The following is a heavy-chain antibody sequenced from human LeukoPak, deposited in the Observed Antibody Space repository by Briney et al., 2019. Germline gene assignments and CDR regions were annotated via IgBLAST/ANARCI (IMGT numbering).Heavy chain of an antibody. V-gene: IGHV4-34*01. Sequence: SETLSLICAVYGGSFSGYYWSWIRQPPGKGLEWIGEINHSGSTNYNPSLKSRVTISVDTSKNQFSLKLSSVTAADTAVYYCARGRQWLVRGLIDYWGQGTLVTVSS. D-gene: IGHD6-19*01. CDR1: GGSFSGYY. CDR3: ARGRQWLVRGLIDY. CDR2: INHSGST. J-gene: IGHJ4*02.